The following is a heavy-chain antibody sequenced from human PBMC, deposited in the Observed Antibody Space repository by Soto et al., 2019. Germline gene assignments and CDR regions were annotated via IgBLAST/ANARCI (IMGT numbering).Heavy chain of an antibody. CDR3: AKEWVYDSSGWSFAY. CDR1: GFTFSTSG. Sequence: QVQLVESGGGVVQPGRSLRLSCAASGFTFSTSGMHWVRQAPGKGLEWVAVISDDGSKKYCADSVKGRFTISRDNSKNTLYLQMSSLRAEDTAVYYCAKEWVYDSSGWSFAYWGQGTLVTVSA. CDR2: ISDDGSKK. D-gene: IGHD3-22*01. J-gene: IGHJ4*02. V-gene: IGHV3-30*18.